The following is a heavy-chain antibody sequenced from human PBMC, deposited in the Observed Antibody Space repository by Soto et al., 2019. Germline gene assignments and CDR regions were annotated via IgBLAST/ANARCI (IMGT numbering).Heavy chain of an antibody. Sequence: EVQLVETGGGLIQPGGSLTLSCAASGFTVSSNYMSWVRQAPGKGLEWVSVIYSGGGTDYADSVKGRFTISRDKSKNTLYLQLNSLRAEDTAVYYCARGRGMATIGYWGQGTLVTVSS. CDR1: GFTVSSNY. CDR3: ARGRGMATIGY. V-gene: IGHV3-53*02. J-gene: IGHJ4*02. CDR2: IYSGGGT. D-gene: IGHD5-12*01.